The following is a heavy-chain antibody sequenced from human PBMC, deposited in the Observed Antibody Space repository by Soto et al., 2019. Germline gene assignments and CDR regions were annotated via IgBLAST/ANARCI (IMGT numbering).Heavy chain of an antibody. V-gene: IGHV1-18*01. J-gene: IGHJ6*03. D-gene: IGHD6-6*01. CDR2: ISAYNGNT. CDR3: ARVGGQLPSPYYHSYSIAV. CDR1: GYTFTSYG. Sequence: ASVKVSCKASGYTFTSYGISWVRQAPGQGLEWMGWISAYNGNTNYAQKLQGRVTMTTDTSTSTAYMELRSLRSDDTAVYYYARVGGQLPSPYYHSYSIAVSAKRTTVTVSS.